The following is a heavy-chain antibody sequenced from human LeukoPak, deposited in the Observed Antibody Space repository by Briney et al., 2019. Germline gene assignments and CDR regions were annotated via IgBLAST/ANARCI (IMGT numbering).Heavy chain of an antibody. D-gene: IGHD3-22*01. V-gene: IGHV4-34*01. J-gene: IGHJ4*02. Sequence: SETLSLTCAVYGGSFSGYYWSWIRQPPGKGLEWIGEINHSGSTNYNPSLKSRVTISVDTSKNQFSLELSSVTAADTAVYYCARGDGDSSGYYSTAFDYWGQGTLVTVSS. CDR2: INHSGST. CDR1: GGSFSGYY. CDR3: ARGDGDSSGYYSTAFDY.